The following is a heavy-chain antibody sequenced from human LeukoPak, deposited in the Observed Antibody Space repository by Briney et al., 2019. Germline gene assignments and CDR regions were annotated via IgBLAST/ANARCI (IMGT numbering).Heavy chain of an antibody. Sequence: GGSLRLSCTDSGFTFGDYAMSWVRQAPGKGLEWVGFIRRKAYGGTTEYAASVKGRFTISRDESKSIVYLQMNSLKTEDTAVYYCTPTYYDHVWAFDIWGQGTMVTVSS. D-gene: IGHD3-16*01. CDR1: GFTFGDYA. J-gene: IGHJ3*02. CDR3: TPTYYDHVWAFDI. V-gene: IGHV3-49*04. CDR2: IRRKAYGGTT.